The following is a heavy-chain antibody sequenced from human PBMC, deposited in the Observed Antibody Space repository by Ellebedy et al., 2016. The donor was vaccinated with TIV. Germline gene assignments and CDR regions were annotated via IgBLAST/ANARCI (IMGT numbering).Heavy chain of an antibody. D-gene: IGHD4-17*01. CDR2: IAYSGST. CDR3: ARSYGDIDY. CDR1: GGSITSIY. Sequence: MPSETLSLTCTVSGGSITSIYWTWIPTPPGMAPEWIGLIAYSGSTNYNPSLKRRVTISLDMSKNQFSLNLNSVTAADTAMYYCARSYGDIDYWGLGTRVTVSS. V-gene: IGHV4-59*01. J-gene: IGHJ4*02.